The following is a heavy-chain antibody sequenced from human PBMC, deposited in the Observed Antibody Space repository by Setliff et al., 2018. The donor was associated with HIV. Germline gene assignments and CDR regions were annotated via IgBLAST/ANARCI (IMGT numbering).Heavy chain of an antibody. J-gene: IGHJ3*02. CDR2: IYYSGST. V-gene: IGHV4-59*01. CDR3: ARAEMATIVAFDI. D-gene: IGHD5-12*01. CDR1: DGSFSSDY. Sequence: KPSETLSLTCTVSDGSFSSDYWTWIPQTPGKGLEWIGYIYYSGSTKYNPSLTSRVTISVDTSKNHFSLKLTSVTAADTAVYYCARAEMATIVAFDIWGQGTMVTVSS.